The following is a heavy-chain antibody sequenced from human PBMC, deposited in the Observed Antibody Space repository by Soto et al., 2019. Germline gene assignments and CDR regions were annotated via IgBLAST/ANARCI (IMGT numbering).Heavy chain of an antibody. CDR2: IYYTGST. V-gene: IGHV4-59*01. CDR1: GGSISSYF. Sequence: QVQMQESGPGLVKPSETLSLTCSVSGGSISSYFWSWIRQPPGKGLEWIGYIYYTGSTNYNPSLKXXVTISVDTSKXXFXLXXSSVTAADTAVYYCARGARVVRGVPPRYYYSGMDAWGQGTTVTVSS. CDR3: ARGARVVRGVPPRYYYSGMDA. D-gene: IGHD3-10*01. J-gene: IGHJ6*02.